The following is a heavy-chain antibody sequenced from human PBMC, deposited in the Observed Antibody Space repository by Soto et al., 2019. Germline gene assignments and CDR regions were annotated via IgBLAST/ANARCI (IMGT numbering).Heavy chain of an antibody. J-gene: IGHJ3*02. Sequence: ASVKVSCKASGYTFTSYYMYWVRQAPGQGLEWMGIINPSGGSTSYAQKFQGRVTTTRDTSTSTVYMELSSLRSEDTAVYYCARAMGVVVVAASPDAFDIWGQGTMVTVSS. CDR2: INPSGGST. CDR3: ARAMGVVVVAASPDAFDI. CDR1: GYTFTSYY. D-gene: IGHD2-15*01. V-gene: IGHV1-46*01.